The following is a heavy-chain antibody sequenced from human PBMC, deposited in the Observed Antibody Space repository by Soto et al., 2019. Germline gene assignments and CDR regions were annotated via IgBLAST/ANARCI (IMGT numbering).Heavy chain of an antibody. CDR3: ARLTSLAVADPGGYYYGMDV. CDR2: IIPILGIA. V-gene: IGHV1-69*02. Sequence: QVQLVQSGAAVKKPGSSVKVSCKASGGTFSSYTISWVRQAPGQGLEWMGRIIPILGIANYAQKFQGRVTITADKSTSTAYMELSSLRSEDTAVYYCARLTSLAVADPGGYYYGMDVWGQGTTVTVSS. CDR1: GGTFSSYT. J-gene: IGHJ6*02. D-gene: IGHD6-19*01.